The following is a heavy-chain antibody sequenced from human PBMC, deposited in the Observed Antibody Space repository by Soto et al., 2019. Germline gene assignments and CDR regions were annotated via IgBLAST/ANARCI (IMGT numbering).Heavy chain of an antibody. CDR3: AHRVPYNSYWDAGWFHP. D-gene: IGHD1-20*01. CDR2: IYWDGDR. V-gene: IGHV2-5*02. CDR1: GFSLTSSGVG. J-gene: IGHJ5*02. Sequence: QITLKESGPTLLEPTQTLTLTCSFSGFSLTSSGVGVGWLRQAPGKALECLGIIYWDGDRRYNPSLRQRLTITTDTSKNHAVLTLTYMEPVDTATYYCAHRVPYNSYWDAGWFHPWGQGTLVTVS.